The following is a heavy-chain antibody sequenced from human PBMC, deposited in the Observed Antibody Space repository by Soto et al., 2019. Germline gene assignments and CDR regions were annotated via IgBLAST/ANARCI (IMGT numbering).Heavy chain of an antibody. V-gene: IGHV3-23*01. CDR2: ISGSGGST. CDR1: GFTFSSYA. Sequence: PGGSLRLSCAASGFTFSSYAMSWVRQAPGKGLEWVSAISGSGGSTYYAGSVKGRFTISRDNSKNTLYLQMNSLRAEDTAVYYCAKGDDSSGYYYGYSAFDIWGQGTMVTVSS. D-gene: IGHD3-22*01. CDR3: AKGDDSSGYYYGYSAFDI. J-gene: IGHJ3*02.